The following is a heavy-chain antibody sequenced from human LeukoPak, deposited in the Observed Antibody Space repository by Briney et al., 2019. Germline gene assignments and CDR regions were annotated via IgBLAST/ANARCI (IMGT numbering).Heavy chain of an antibody. CDR3: ARGGSGNNWFDP. Sequence: PSETLSLTCTVSGGSISSSSYYWGWIRQPPGKGLEWIGSIYYSGSTYYNPSLKSLVTISVDTSKNQFSLKLSSVTAADTAVYYCARGGSGNNWFDPWGQGTLVTVSS. CDR1: GGSISSSSYY. CDR2: IYYSGST. D-gene: IGHD2-15*01. V-gene: IGHV4-39*01. J-gene: IGHJ5*02.